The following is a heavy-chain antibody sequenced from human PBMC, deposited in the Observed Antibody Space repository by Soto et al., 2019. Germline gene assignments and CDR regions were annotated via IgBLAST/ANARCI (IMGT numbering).Heavy chain of an antibody. Sequence: GGSLRLSCAASGFTFSSYGMHWVRQAPGKGLEWVAVISYDGSNKYYADSVKGRFTISRDNSKNTLYLQMNSLRAEDTAVYYSVYFWAREVAVARTNDFDIWGQGTMVTVSS. CDR2: ISYDGSNK. D-gene: IGHD6-19*01. CDR1: GFTFSSYG. J-gene: IGHJ3*02. V-gene: IGHV3-30*03. CDR3: VYFWAREVAVARTNDFDI.